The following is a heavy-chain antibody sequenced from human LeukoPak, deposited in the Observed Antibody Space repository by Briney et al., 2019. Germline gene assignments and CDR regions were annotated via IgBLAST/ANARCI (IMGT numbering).Heavy chain of an antibody. D-gene: IGHD3-10*01. CDR2: INPNSGGT. J-gene: IGHJ4*02. CDR3: ARDNYYGSGSFGY. V-gene: IGHV1-2*02. Sequence: ASVKVSCKASGYTFTGYYMHWVRQAPGQGLEWMGWINPNSGGTNYAQKLHGRVTMTTDTSTSTAYMELRSLRSDDTAVYYCARDNYYGSGSFGYWGQGTLVTVSS. CDR1: GYTFTGYY.